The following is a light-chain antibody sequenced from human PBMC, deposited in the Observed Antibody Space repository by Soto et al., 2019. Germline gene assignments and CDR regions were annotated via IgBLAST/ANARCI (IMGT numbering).Light chain of an antibody. CDR3: SSYTNSNTDVV. J-gene: IGLJ2*01. CDR2: EVS. CDR1: SSDVGGYNY. V-gene: IGLV2-14*01. Sequence: QSALTQPASVSGSPGQSITISCTGTSSDVGGYNYVSWYQQRPGKVPKLMIYEVSNRPSGVSNRFSGSKSGNTASLTISGLQAEDEADYYCSSYTNSNTDVVLGGGTKITVL.